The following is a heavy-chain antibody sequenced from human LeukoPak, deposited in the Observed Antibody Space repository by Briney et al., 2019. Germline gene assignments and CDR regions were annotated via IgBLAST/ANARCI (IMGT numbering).Heavy chain of an antibody. V-gene: IGHV1-69*13. CDR1: GGTFSSYA. D-gene: IGHD1-1*01. Sequence: VTVSCXASGGTFSSYAISWVRQAPGQGLEWMGGIIPIFGTANYAQKFQGRVTITTNESTSTAYMELSSLRSEDTAVYYCATSTTTGIYWYFDLWGRGTLVTVSS. CDR3: ATSTTTGIYWYFDL. CDR2: IIPIFGTA. J-gene: IGHJ2*01.